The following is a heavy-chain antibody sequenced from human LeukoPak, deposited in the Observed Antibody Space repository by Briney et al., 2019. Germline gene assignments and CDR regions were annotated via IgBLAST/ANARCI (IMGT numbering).Heavy chain of an antibody. CDR2: IKQDGSEK. J-gene: IGHJ3*02. D-gene: IGHD3-22*01. CDR3: AKSLNYYDSSGYYSCAFDI. V-gene: IGHV3-7*03. Sequence: PGGSLRLSCAASGFTFSSYWMSWVRQAPGKGLEWVANIKQDGSEKYYADSVKGRFTISRDNAKNSLYLQMNSLRAEDTALYYCAKSLNYYDSSGYYSCAFDIWGQGTMVTVSS. CDR1: GFTFSSYW.